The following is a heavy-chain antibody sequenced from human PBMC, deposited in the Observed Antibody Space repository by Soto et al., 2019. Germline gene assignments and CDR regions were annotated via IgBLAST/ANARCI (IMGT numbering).Heavy chain of an antibody. CDR1: GFTFSSYG. V-gene: IGHV3-33*01. J-gene: IGHJ4*02. Sequence: QVQLVESGGGVVQPGRSLRLSCAASGFTFSSYGMHWVRQAPGKGLEWVAVIWYDGSNKYYADSVKGRFTISRDNSKNTLYLQRNSLRAEDTAVYYCARGGPGGSGWYRFGYYFDYWGQGTLVTVSS. D-gene: IGHD6-19*01. CDR2: IWYDGSNK. CDR3: ARGGPGGSGWYRFGYYFDY.